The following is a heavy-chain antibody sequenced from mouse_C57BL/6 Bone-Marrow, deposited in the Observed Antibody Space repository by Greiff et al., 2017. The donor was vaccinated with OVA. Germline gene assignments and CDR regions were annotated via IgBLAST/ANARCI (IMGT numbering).Heavy chain of an antibody. CDR3: ARNYAPFAY. CDR2: IDPANGNT. Sequence: VQLQQSVAELVRPGASVKLSCTASGVNIKNNYMHWVKQRPEQGLEWIGRIDPANGNTKNAPKFQGKATITADTSSNTAYLQLSSLTSEDTAIYYCARNYAPFAYWGQGTLVTVSA. CDR1: GVNIKNNY. J-gene: IGHJ3*01. V-gene: IGHV14-3*01. D-gene: IGHD1-1*01.